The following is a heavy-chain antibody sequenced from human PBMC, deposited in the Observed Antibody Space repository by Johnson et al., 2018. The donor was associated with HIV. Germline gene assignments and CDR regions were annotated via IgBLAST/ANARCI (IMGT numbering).Heavy chain of an antibody. J-gene: IGHJ3*02. CDR2: ISYDGSNK. Sequence: QVQLVESGGGVVQPGGSLRLSCAASRFTFSNHGMHWVRQAPGKGLEWVAVISYDGSNKYYANSVKGRFTISRDNSKNTLYLQMGSLRAEDMAVYYCAREGNYETTSDAFDIWGQGTMVTVSS. CDR3: AREGNYETTSDAFDI. V-gene: IGHV3-30*03. CDR1: RFTFSNHG. D-gene: IGHD4-11*01.